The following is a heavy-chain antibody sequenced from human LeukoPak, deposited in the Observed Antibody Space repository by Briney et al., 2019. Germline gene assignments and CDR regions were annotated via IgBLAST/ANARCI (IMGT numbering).Heavy chain of an antibody. Sequence: GGSLTLSCAASGFRFSDYNMNWVRQAPGKGLEWVSYIQSVSLTIYYLDSVKGRFTISRDNAKNSLFLQMNSLRVEDTAVYYCARGLYRYSSGWHFDYWGQGILVTVSS. CDR3: ARGLYRYSSGWHFDY. CDR2: IQSVSLTI. CDR1: GFRFSDYN. D-gene: IGHD6-19*01. J-gene: IGHJ4*02. V-gene: IGHV3-48*04.